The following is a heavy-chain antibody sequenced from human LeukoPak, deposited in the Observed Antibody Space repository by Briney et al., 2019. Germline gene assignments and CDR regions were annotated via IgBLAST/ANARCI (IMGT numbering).Heavy chain of an antibody. J-gene: IGHJ4*02. CDR3: AGASSDGVVIDATSFDL. CDR2: IWYDGSNK. V-gene: IGHV3-33*08. CDR1: GFTFSSYG. Sequence: GGSLRLSCAASGFTFSSYGMHWVRQAPGKGLEWVAVIWYDGSNKYYADSVKGRFTISRDNSKNTLYLQMNSLRAEDTAVYYCAGASSDGVVIDATSFDLWGQGTLVIVSS. D-gene: IGHD2-15*01.